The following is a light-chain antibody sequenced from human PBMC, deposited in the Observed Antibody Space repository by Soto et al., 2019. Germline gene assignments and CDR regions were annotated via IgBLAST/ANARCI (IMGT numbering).Light chain of an antibody. CDR1: QSVSSSY. CDR3: QDYGSSHST. Sequence: EFVLTQSPGTLSLSPGERATLSCRASQSVSSSYLAWYLQKPGQPPRILIYGASNRATGIPDRFSGSGSGTDFTLTISRLEPEDFAVFYCQDYGSSHSTFGQGTKVEIK. CDR2: GAS. V-gene: IGKV3-20*01. J-gene: IGKJ1*01.